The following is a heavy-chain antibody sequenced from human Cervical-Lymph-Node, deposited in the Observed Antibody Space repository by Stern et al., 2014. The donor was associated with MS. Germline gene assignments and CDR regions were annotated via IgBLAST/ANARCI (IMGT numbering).Heavy chain of an antibody. J-gene: IGHJ4*02. D-gene: IGHD6-13*01. Sequence: QVQLVHSGAEVKKPGASVKVSCKASGYTFTSYYMHWVRQAPGQGLEWMGIINPSGGSTSYAQKFQGRVTMTRDTSTSTVYMELSSLRSEDTAVYYCARDLIAAAGSEYFDYWGQGTLVTVSS. V-gene: IGHV1-46*01. CDR3: ARDLIAAAGSEYFDY. CDR1: GYTFTSYY. CDR2: INPSGGST.